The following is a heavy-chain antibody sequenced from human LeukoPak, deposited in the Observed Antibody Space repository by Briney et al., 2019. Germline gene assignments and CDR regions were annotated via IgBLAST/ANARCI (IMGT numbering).Heavy chain of an antibody. V-gene: IGHV3-74*01. J-gene: IGHJ4*02. CDR1: GFTFTTYW. Sequence: PGGSLRLSCAASGFTFTTYWMHWVRPAPGRGLVWVSRINTDGTSTSYADSVEGRFTISRDNAKNTVYLQMNSLRVEDTAVYYCARDMGVRGLNDYWGQGTLVTVSS. D-gene: IGHD4-17*01. CDR2: INTDGTST. CDR3: ARDMGVRGLNDY.